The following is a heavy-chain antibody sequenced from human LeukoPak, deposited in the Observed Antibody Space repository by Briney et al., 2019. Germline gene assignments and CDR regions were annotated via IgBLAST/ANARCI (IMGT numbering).Heavy chain of an antibody. CDR1: GFTFRSYE. CDR3: ARKAWGSHSGSYYFDY. Sequence: LAGGSLRLSCAASGFTFRSYEMNWVRQDPGKGLECVSYISSSASTIYYVDSVKGRFTISRDNAKNSLYLQMNSLRAEDTAVYYCARKAWGSHSGSYYFDYWGQGTLVTVSS. J-gene: IGHJ4*02. V-gene: IGHV3-48*03. D-gene: IGHD7-27*01. CDR2: ISSSASTI.